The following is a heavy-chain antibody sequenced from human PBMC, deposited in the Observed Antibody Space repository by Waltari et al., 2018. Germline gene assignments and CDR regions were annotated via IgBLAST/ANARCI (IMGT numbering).Heavy chain of an antibody. V-gene: IGHV3-7*01. CDR3: VRGQGWLPDY. Sequence: EVQVVESGGGLVQPGGSLRLSCAASGLTLSNYWMNWVRQAPGKGPEWVANIKQDGSEKDYVDSVKGRFTISRDNAKNSLCLQMNSLRVEDTAVYYCVRGQGWLPDYWGQGTPVTVSP. J-gene: IGHJ4*02. CDR2: IKQDGSEK. D-gene: IGHD5-12*01. CDR1: GLTLSNYW.